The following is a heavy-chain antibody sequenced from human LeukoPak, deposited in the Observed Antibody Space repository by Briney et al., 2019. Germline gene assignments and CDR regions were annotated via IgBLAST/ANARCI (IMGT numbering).Heavy chain of an antibody. CDR1: GGNFRKYS. Sequence: ASVKVSRKTVGGNFRKYSISWVRQAPGQGLEWMGGIIPIFGTSYYAQKFQGRVTITTDESTSTAYMELISLRSEDTAVYYCSRGGPPLVWTPVTGTRFDYWGQGTLVTVSS. D-gene: IGHD6-19*01. CDR3: SRGGPPLVWTPVTGTRFDY. V-gene: IGHV1-69*05. J-gene: IGHJ4*02. CDR2: IIPIFGTS.